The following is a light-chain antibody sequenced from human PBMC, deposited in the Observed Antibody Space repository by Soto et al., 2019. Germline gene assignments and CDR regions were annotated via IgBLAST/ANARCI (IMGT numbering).Light chain of an antibody. CDR3: QQYNSYPIT. J-gene: IGKJ5*01. Sequence: DTPMTQSPATLSASVGDRVTIPCRASQSISSWLAWYQQKPGKAPKLLIYKASSLESGVPSRFSGSGSGTEFTLTISSLQPDDFATYYCQQYNSYPITFGQGTRLEI. CDR2: KAS. CDR1: QSISSW. V-gene: IGKV1-5*03.